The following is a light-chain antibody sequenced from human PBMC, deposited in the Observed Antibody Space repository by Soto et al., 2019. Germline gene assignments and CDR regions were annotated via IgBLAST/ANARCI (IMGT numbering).Light chain of an antibody. Sequence: QAVVTQPPSVSGAPGQRVTISCTGSSSNIGAGYDVHWYQQLPGTAPKLLIYGNSNRPSGVPDRFSGSKSGTSASLAITGLQAEDEADYYCSSYTSSSTLVFGTGTKLTVL. J-gene: IGLJ1*01. V-gene: IGLV1-40*01. CDR1: SSNIGAGYD. CDR3: SSYTSSSTLV. CDR2: GNS.